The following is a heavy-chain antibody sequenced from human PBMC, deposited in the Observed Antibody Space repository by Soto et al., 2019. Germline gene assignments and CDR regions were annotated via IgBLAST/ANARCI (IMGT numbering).Heavy chain of an antibody. V-gene: IGHV3-23*01. CDR1: GFTFSSYA. CDR2: ISGST. J-gene: IGHJ5*01. Sequence: GGSLRLSCAASGFTFSSYAMSWVRQAPGKGLEWVSAISGSTYYADSVKGRFTISRDNSKNTLFLQMNSLRAEDTAVYYCARGLVGANNWFDSWGQGTLVTVSS. D-gene: IGHD1-26*01. CDR3: ARGLVGANNWFDS.